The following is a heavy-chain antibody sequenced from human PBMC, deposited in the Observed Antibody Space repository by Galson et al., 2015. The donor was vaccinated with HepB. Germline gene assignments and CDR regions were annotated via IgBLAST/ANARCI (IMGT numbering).Heavy chain of an antibody. V-gene: IGHV4-59*12. CDR2: ISDSGTT. Sequence: LSLTCTVSGGSISSNYWSWLRQPPGKGPEWIAYISDSGTTDYNPSLRSRVHISIGTSRNQFSLRLSSVTAADTAVYYCAREGGLEDAFDIWGHGTMVTVSS. CDR3: AREGGLEDAFDI. CDR1: GGSISSNY. J-gene: IGHJ3*02.